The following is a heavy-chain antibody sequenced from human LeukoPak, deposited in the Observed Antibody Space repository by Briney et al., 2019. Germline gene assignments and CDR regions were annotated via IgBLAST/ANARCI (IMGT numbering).Heavy chain of an antibody. D-gene: IGHD2-15*01. V-gene: IGHV3-23*01. Sequence: SGGSLRLSCAASGFTFNNYAMTWVRQAPGKGLEWVSTIIGSGGNTDYAGSVKGRFTISRDNSKDTLFLQMDSLRVEDTAVYYCATFCSGGDCYSFAPWGQGTLVTVSS. J-gene: IGHJ5*02. CDR1: GFTFNNYA. CDR3: ATFCSGGDCYSFAP. CDR2: IIGSGGNT.